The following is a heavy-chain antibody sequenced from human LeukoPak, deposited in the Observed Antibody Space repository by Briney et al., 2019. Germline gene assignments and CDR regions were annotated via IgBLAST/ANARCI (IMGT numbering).Heavy chain of an antibody. CDR3: AFGGNSEGDLDY. CDR1: GYTFTSYY. Sequence: ASVKVSCKASGYTFTSYYMHWVRQAPGQGLEWMGIINPSGGSTSYAQKFQGRVTMTRNTSTSTVYMELSSLRSEDTAVYYCAFGGNSEGDLDYWGQGTLVTVSS. J-gene: IGHJ4*02. CDR2: INPSGGST. V-gene: IGHV1-46*03. D-gene: IGHD4-23*01.